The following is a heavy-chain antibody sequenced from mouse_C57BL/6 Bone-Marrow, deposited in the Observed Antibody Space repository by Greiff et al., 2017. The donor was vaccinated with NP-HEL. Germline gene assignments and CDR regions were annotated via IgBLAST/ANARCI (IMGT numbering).Heavy chain of an antibody. D-gene: IGHD1-1*01. V-gene: IGHV1-81*01. CDR3: ARWYYYGSSYLHYYAMDY. Sequence: VQLQQSGAELARPGASVKLSCKASGYTFTSYGISWVKQRPGQGLEWIGEIYPRSGNTYYNEKFKGKATLTADKSSSTAYMELRSLTSEDSAVYFCARWYYYGSSYLHYYAMDYWGQGTSVTVSS. J-gene: IGHJ4*01. CDR2: IYPRSGNT. CDR1: GYTFTSYG.